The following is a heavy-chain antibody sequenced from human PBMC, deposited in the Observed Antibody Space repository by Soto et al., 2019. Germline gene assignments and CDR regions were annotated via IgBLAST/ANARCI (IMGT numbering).Heavy chain of an antibody. D-gene: IGHD3-3*01. CDR1: GGSISSYY. J-gene: IGHJ4*02. CDR3: ARQRTDFWSGYPSSYFDY. V-gene: IGHV4-59*08. CDR2: IYYSGST. Sequence: PSETLSLTCTVSGGSISSYYWSLIRQPPGKGLEWIGYIYYSGSTNYNPSLKSRVTISVDTSKNQFSLKLSSVTAADTAVYYCARQRTDFWSGYPSSYFDYWGQGTLVTVSS.